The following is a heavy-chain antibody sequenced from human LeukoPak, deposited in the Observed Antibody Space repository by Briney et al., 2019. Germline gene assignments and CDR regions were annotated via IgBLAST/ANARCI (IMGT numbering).Heavy chain of an antibody. V-gene: IGHV4-31*03. CDR3: ARADYGLGPSYFDY. CDR2: IYYSGST. D-gene: IGHD4-17*01. Sequence: PQTLSLTCTLSGGFISSGGDYWSWIRQHPGKGLEWIGYIYYSGSTYYNPSVKSRVTISVDTSKNQFSLKLSSVTAADTAVYYCARADYGLGPSYFDYWGQGTLVTVSS. CDR1: GGFISSGGDY. J-gene: IGHJ4*02.